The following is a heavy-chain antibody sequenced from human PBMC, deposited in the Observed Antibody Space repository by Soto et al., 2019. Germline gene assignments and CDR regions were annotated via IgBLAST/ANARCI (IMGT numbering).Heavy chain of an antibody. Sequence: QVQLVESGGGVVQPGRSLRLSCAASGFTFNNYGMHWARQAPGKGLEWVAAISNDGSDKYYADSGKGRLTISRDNSKNTVFLLMSSMRAEDTAVYYCAKDQARAASHGIDWGQGTMVTVSS. CDR3: AKDQARAASHGID. J-gene: IGHJ3*01. CDR1: GFTFNNYG. V-gene: IGHV3-30*18. CDR2: ISNDGSDK. D-gene: IGHD6-13*01.